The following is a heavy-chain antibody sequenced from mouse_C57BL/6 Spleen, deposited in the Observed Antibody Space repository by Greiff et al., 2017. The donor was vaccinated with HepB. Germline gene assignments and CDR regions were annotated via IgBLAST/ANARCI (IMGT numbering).Heavy chain of an antibody. J-gene: IGHJ1*03. Sequence: EVKLVESEGGLVQPGSSMKLSCTASGFTFSDYYMAWVRQVPEKGLEWVANINYDGSSTYYLDSLKSRFIISRDNAKNILYLQMSSLKSEDTATYYCARDSLDYYGSSFYWYFDVWGTGTTVTVSS. CDR1: GFTFSDYY. V-gene: IGHV5-16*01. D-gene: IGHD1-1*01. CDR3: ARDSLDYYGSSFYWYFDV. CDR2: INYDGSST.